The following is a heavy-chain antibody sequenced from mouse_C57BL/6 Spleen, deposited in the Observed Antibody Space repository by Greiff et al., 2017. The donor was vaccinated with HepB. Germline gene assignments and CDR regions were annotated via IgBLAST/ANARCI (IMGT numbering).Heavy chain of an antibody. CDR2: INPYNGGT. J-gene: IGHJ3*01. CDR1: GYTFTDYY. Sequence: EVKLLESGPVLVKPGASVKMSCKASGYTFTDYYMNWVKQSHGKSLEWIGVINPYNGGTSYNQKFKGKATLTVDKSSSTAYMELNSLTSEDSAVYYCAERESSYPFAYWGQGTLVTVSA. D-gene: IGHD1-1*01. V-gene: IGHV1-19*01. CDR3: AERESSYPFAY.